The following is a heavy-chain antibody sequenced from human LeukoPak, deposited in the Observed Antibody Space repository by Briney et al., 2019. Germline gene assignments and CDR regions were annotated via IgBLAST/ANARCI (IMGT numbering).Heavy chain of an antibody. CDR2: IYHSGST. V-gene: IGHV4-30-2*01. CDR3: ARDGGSLQLWGRAFDI. J-gene: IGHJ3*02. Sequence: PSQTLSLTCAVSGGSISSATYSWSWIRQPPGKGLEWIGYIYHSGSTYYNPSLKSRVTISVDRSKNQFSLKLSSVTAADTAVYYCARDGGSLQLWGRAFDIWGQGTMVTVPS. CDR1: GGSISSATYS. D-gene: IGHD5-18*01.